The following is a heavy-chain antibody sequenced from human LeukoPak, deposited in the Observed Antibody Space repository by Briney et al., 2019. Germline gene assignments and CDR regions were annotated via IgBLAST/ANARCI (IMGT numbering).Heavy chain of an antibody. CDR2: IIPIFGTA. CDR1: GYTFTSYG. D-gene: IGHD7-27*01. Sequence: ASVKVSCKASGYTFTSYGISWVRQAPGQGLEWMGGIIPIFGTANYAQKFQGRVTITADKSTSTAYMELSSLRSEDTAVYYCARWGPRLGYYYYYYMDVWGKGTTVTVSS. V-gene: IGHV1-69*06. J-gene: IGHJ6*03. CDR3: ARWGPRLGYYYYYYMDV.